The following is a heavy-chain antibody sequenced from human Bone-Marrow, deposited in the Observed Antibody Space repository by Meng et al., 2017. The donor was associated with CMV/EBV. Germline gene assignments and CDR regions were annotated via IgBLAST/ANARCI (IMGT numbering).Heavy chain of an antibody. V-gene: IGHV3-30*18. CDR1: TYA. CDR2: VSCDGSNQ. CDR3: AKDWRYCGSSSSYFGNWYFGL. J-gene: IGHJ2*01. Sequence: TYAMHWVRQAPGKGREWVAVVSCDGSNQYYADSVKGRFTISRDNSKNTLSLQMNSLGAEDTAVYYCAKDWRYCGSSSSYFGNWYFGLWGRGTLVTVSS. D-gene: IGHD2-2*01.